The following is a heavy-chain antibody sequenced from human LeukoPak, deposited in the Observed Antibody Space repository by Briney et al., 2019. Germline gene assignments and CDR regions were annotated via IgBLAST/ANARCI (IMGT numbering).Heavy chain of an antibody. J-gene: IGHJ6*03. CDR2: ISGSGGST. D-gene: IGHD2-15*01. Sequence: GGSLGLSCAASGFTFSSYAMSWVRQAPGKGLEGVSAISGSGGSTYYADSVKGRFTISRDNSKNTLYLQMNSLRAEDTAIYYCAKNGDRGAYCTGGTCYPYFYYYMDVWGKGTTVTI. CDR1: GFTFSSYA. CDR3: AKNGDRGAYCTGGTCYPYFYYYMDV. V-gene: IGHV3-23*01.